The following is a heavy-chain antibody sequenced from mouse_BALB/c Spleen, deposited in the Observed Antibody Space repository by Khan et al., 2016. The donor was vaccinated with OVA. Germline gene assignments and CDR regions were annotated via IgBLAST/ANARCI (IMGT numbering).Heavy chain of an antibody. CDR2: IYPFNDDT. V-gene: IGHV1S136*01. CDR3: SPVGTYYVSFAY. CDR1: GYTFTSYV. J-gene: IGHJ3*01. Sequence: VQLKESGPEVVKPGASVKMSCKASGYTFTSYVMHWVKQKPGLGLEWIGYIYPFNDDTKYNEKFKGKATLTSDRSSSTAYMELSSLTSEDSAFYYCSPVGTYYVSFAYWGQGTLVTVSA. D-gene: IGHD1-1*01.